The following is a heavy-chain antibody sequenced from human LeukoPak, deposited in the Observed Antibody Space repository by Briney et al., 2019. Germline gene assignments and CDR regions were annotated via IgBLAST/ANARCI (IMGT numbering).Heavy chain of an antibody. CDR2: IYYNGST. CDR3: ARKGGLFDY. V-gene: IGHV4-59*01. J-gene: IGHJ4*02. Sequence: SETLSLTCTVSGGSIRYYYWSWIRQSPGKGLEWIGYIYYNGSTNYNPSLKSRVTISVDMSKNQFSLKMSSVTPADTAVYYCARKGGLFDYWGQGRLVTVSS. D-gene: IGHD2-15*01. CDR1: GGSIRYYY.